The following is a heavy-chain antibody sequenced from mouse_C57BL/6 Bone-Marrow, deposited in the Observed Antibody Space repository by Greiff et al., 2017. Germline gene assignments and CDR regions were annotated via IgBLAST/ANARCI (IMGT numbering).Heavy chain of an antibody. CDR3: ARHGLWLRQIWRCARDY. D-gene: IGHD2-2*01. J-gene: IGHJ4*01. CDR2: ISSGGSYT. Sequence: VKLVESGGDLVKPGGSLKLSCAASGFTFSSYGMSWVRQTPDKRLEWVATISSGGSYTYYPDSVKGRFTISRDNAKNTLYLQMSSLKSEDTAMYYCARHGLWLRQIWRCARDYGGQGTSVTVSS. CDR1: GFTFSSYG. V-gene: IGHV5-6*01.